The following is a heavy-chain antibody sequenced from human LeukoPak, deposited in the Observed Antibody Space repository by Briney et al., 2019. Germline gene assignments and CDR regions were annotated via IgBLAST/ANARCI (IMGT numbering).Heavy chain of an antibody. CDR1: GFTFSSYS. D-gene: IGHD3-10*01. Sequence: GGSLRLSCAASGFTFSSYSMNWVRQAPGKGLEWVSYISSSSSTICYADSVKGRFTISRDNAKNSLYLQMNSLRAEDTAVYYCAKDPTARGDDYYYYMDVWGKGTTVTVSS. CDR2: ISSSSSTI. J-gene: IGHJ6*03. CDR3: AKDPTARGDDYYYYMDV. V-gene: IGHV3-48*01.